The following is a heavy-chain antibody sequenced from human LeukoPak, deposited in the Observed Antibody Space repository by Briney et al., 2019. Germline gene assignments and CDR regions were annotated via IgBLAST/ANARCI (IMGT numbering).Heavy chain of an antibody. Sequence: SETLSLTCAVYGGSFSGYYWSWIRQPPGKGLEWIGEINHSGSTNYNPSLKCRVTISVDTSKNQFSLKLSSVTAADTAVYYCARAIVVVPAASIYYYYGMDVWGQGTTVTVSS. V-gene: IGHV4-34*01. D-gene: IGHD2-2*01. CDR1: GGSFSGYY. CDR3: ARAIVVVPAASIYYYYGMDV. J-gene: IGHJ6*02. CDR2: INHSGST.